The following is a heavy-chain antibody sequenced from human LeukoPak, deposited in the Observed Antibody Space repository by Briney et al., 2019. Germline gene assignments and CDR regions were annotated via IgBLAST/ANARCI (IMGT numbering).Heavy chain of an antibody. CDR2: IRAGGGST. J-gene: IGHJ1*01. CDR1: GFTFDDYA. CDR3: ASHGVTMEEHFQH. V-gene: IGHV3-23*01. Sequence: GGSLRLSCAASGFTFDDYAMHWVRQAPGKGLEWVSAIRAGGGSTYYADSVKGRFSISRDNSKNTLYLQMNSLRAEDTAIYYCASHGVTMEEHFQHWGQGTLVTVSS. D-gene: IGHD3-10*01.